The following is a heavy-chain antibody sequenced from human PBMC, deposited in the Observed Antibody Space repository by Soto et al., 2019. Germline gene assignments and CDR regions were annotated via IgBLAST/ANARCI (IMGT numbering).Heavy chain of an antibody. D-gene: IGHD3-10*01. CDR1: GGSISSGGYY. CDR3: ARAVDSERHYGMDV. J-gene: IGHJ6*02. Sequence: QVQLQESGPGLVKPSQTLSLTCTVSGGSISSGGYYWSWIRQHPGKGLEWIGYIYYSGSTYYNPPIKSRVTISVDTSKNQFSLKLSSVTAADTAVYYCARAVDSERHYGMDVWGQGTTVTVSS. V-gene: IGHV4-31*03. CDR2: IYYSGST.